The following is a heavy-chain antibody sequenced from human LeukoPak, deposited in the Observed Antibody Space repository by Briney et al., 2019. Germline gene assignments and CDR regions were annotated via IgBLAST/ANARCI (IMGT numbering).Heavy chain of an antibody. V-gene: IGHV1-8*01. CDR3: ARGYCSSTSCRRPLFDY. D-gene: IGHD2-2*01. J-gene: IGHJ4*02. Sequence: RASVKVSCKASGYTFTSYDINWVRQATGQGLEWMGWMNPNSGNTGYAQKFQGRVTMTRNTSISTAYMELSSLRSEDTAVYYCARGYCSSTSCRRPLFDYWGQGTLVTVSS. CDR2: MNPNSGNT. CDR1: GYTFTSYD.